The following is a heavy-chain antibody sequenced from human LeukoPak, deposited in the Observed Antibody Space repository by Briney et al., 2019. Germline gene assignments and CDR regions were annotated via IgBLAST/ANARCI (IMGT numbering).Heavy chain of an antibody. CDR1: GFIFRNYA. V-gene: IGHV3-23*01. CDR3: AKWGDYDILTGYYVSDF. Sequence: PGASLRLPCAASGFIFRNYAMSWVRQAPGKGLEWVSAITGSGDTTYYADSVKGRFTISRDNSKNTLYVEMNTLRAEDTAVYYCAKWGDYDILTGYYVSDFWGQGTLVTVSS. D-gene: IGHD3-9*01. CDR2: ITGSGDTT. J-gene: IGHJ4*02.